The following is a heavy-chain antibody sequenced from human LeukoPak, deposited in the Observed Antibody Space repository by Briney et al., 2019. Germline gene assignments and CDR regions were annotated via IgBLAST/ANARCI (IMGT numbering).Heavy chain of an antibody. CDR2: INPNSGGT. CDR1: GYTFTGYY. Sequence: GPTVKVSCKASGYTFTGYYMHWVRQAPGQGLEWMGWINPNSGGTNYAQKFQGRVTMTRDTSISTAYMELSRLRSDDTAVYYCATYSGTYSSDFDYWGQGTLVTVSS. J-gene: IGHJ4*02. CDR3: ATYSGTYSSDFDY. D-gene: IGHD1-26*01. V-gene: IGHV1-2*02.